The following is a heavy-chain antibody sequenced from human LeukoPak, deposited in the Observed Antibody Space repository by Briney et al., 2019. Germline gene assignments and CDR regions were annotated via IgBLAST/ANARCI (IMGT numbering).Heavy chain of an antibody. CDR3: ATGGRSGVALEQ. J-gene: IGHJ4*02. V-gene: IGHV3-53*01. D-gene: IGHD3-3*01. CDR1: GFIASSNY. Sequence: GGSLRLTCVVSGFIASSNYMSWVRQAPAKGLEWISLIYSGGTTHYADSVMGRFTISRDNSKTTLFLQMNSLKAEDTAVYYCATGGRSGVALEQWGQGTLVTVSS. CDR2: IYSGGTT.